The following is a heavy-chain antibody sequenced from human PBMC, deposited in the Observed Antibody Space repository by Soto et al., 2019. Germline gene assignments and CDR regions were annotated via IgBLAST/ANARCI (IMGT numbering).Heavy chain of an antibody. CDR3: ARSSGGNFGIIIEGTNWFAP. CDR1: SDRFASCY. D-gene: IGHD1-26*01. V-gene: IGHV1-46*01. CDR2: INPHGGST. Sequence: ASVEVSLKAPSDRFASCYRNWVRQAPGQGLEWIGVINPHGGSTVYAQKFQGRVTMTRDTSASTVYMELSSLRSEDTAVYYCARSSGGNFGIIIEGTNWFAPWGQGNLVTVSS. J-gene: IGHJ5*02.